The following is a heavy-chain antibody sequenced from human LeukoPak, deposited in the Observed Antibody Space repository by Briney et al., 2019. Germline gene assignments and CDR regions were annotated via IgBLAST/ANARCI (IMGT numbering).Heavy chain of an antibody. D-gene: IGHD4-11*01. V-gene: IGHV4-61*10. Sequence: PSETPSLTCTVSGGSISSGSYYWSWIRQPAGKGLEWIGEINHSGITNYNPSLKSRVTISVDTSKNQFSLKLSSVTAADTAVYYCARETTARHLFDPWGQGTLVTVSS. CDR2: INHSGIT. CDR1: GGSISSGSYY. J-gene: IGHJ5*02. CDR3: ARETTARHLFDP.